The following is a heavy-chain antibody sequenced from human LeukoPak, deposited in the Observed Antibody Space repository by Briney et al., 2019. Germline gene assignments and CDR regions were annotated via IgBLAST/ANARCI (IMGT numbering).Heavy chain of an antibody. V-gene: IGHV3-30-3*01. J-gene: IGHJ6*02. CDR2: ISYDGSNK. D-gene: IGHD3-22*01. CDR1: GFTFSSYA. CDR3: ARDYYDSSGYYPPYYYYYGMDV. Sequence: GGSLRLSCAASGFTFSSYAMHWVRQAPGKGLEWVAVISYDGSNKYYADSVRGRFTISRDNSKNTLYLQMNSLRAEDTAVYYCARDYYDSSGYYPPYYYYYGMDVWGQGTTVTVSS.